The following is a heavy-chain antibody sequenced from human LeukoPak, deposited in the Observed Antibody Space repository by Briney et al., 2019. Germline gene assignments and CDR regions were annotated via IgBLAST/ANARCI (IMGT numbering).Heavy chain of an antibody. D-gene: IGHD3-10*01. V-gene: IGHV1-69*06. CDR3: ARVGLGDGLPNAFDI. Sequence: SVKLSCKASGGTFSSYAISWVRQAPGQGLEWMGMIIPNFGTANDAQKYQGRVTITPDKSTSKAYMELSSLRSEDTAVYYCARVGLGDGLPNAFDIWGQGTMVTVSS. J-gene: IGHJ3*02. CDR1: GGTFSSYA. CDR2: IIPNFGTA.